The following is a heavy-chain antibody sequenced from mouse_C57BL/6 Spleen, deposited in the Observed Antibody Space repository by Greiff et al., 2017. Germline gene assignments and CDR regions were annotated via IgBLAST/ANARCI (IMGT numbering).Heavy chain of an antibody. V-gene: IGHV5-17*01. CDR1: GFTFSDYG. CDR2: ISSGSSTI. D-gene: IGHD2-5*01. J-gene: IGHJ3*01. CDR3: ARYPYSNYPAWFAY. Sequence: EVHLVESGGGLVKPGGSLKLSCAASGFTFSDYGMHWVRQAPEKGLEWVAYISSGSSTIYYADTVKGRFTISRDNAKNTLFLQMTSLRSEDTAMYYCARYPYSNYPAWFAYWGQGTLVTVSA.